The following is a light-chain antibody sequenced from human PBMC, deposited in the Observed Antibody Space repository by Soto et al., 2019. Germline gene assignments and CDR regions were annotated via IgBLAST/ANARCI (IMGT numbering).Light chain of an antibody. CDR3: QQYNNWPRT. CDR1: QSVSSN. J-gene: IGKJ1*01. Sequence: EIVMTQSPATLSVSPGERATLSCSASQSVSSNLAWYQQKPGQAPRLLIYGASTRATGIPARFSGSGSGTKFTLTISSLQAEDFAVYYCQQYNNWPRTFGQGTKVAIK. CDR2: GAS. V-gene: IGKV3-15*01.